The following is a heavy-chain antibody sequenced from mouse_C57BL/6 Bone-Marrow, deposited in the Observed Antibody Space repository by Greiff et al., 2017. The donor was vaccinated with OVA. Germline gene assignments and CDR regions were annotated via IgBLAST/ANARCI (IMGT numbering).Heavy chain of an antibody. D-gene: IGHD2-2*01. Sequence: QVQLQQPGAELVKPGASVKMSCKASGYTFTSYWITWVKQRPGQGLEWIGEIYPGSGRTNFNENFKSKATLTVDTSSSTAYMQLSSLTSEDSAVYYCAKKGLLWLRRGFDYWGQGTTLTVST. CDR2: IYPGSGRT. CDR1: GYTFTSYW. CDR3: AKKGLLWLRRGFDY. J-gene: IGHJ2*01. V-gene: IGHV1-55*01.